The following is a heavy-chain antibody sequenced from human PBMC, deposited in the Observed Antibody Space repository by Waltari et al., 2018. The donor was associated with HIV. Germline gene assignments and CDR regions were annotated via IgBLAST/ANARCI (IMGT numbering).Heavy chain of an antibody. CDR2: IIPILGIA. J-gene: IGHJ2*01. Sequence: QVQLVQSGAEVKKPGSSVKVSCKASGGTFSSYAISWVRQAPGQGLEWMGKIIPILGIANYAQKFQGRVTITADKSTSTAYMELSSLRSEDTAVYYCAREVELSRFRYFDLWGRGTLVTVSS. V-gene: IGHV1-69*04. CDR3: AREVELSRFRYFDL. CDR1: GGTFSSYA. D-gene: IGHD1-7*01.